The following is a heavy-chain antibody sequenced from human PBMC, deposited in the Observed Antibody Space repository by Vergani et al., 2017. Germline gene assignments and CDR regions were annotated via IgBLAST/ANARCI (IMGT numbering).Heavy chain of an antibody. V-gene: IGHV4-59*01. J-gene: IGHJ6*01. Sequence: QVQLQESGPGLVTPSETLSLPCTVPGGSISSYYWSWIRPPPGEGLEWIGYIYYSGSTNYNPALKSRVTISVDTSKNQFSLKLSSVTGAETAVYYCTRTKYYYESSGYYATRYDYYYGMDGGGQGTTVTVSS. CDR1: GGSISSYY. D-gene: IGHD3-22*01. CDR3: TRTKYYYESSGYYATRYDYYYGMDG. CDR2: IYYSGST.